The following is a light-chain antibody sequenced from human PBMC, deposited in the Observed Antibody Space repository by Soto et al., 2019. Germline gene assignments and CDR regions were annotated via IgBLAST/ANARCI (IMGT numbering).Light chain of an antibody. CDR3: QQYNIYST. J-gene: IGKJ1*01. CDR1: QSISKW. V-gene: IGKV1-5*03. Sequence: DIQMTQSPSTLSASVGDRVTITCRASQSISKWLAWYQQKPAKTPKLLISEVSRLERGVPSRFSGSGSGTEFTLTISSLQPDDFATYYCQQYNIYSTFGQGTKVEIK. CDR2: EVS.